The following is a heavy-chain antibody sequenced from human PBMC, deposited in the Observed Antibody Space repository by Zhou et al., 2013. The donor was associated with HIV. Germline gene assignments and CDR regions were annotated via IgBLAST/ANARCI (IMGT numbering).Heavy chain of an antibody. Sequence: EVQLVESGGDLVQPGGSLRLSCAASGFTFNDHSMDWVRQAPGKGLEWVGRSRNKANGFTTVYAASVKGRFAISREDSKNSMYLQMNSLKTEDTAVYYCGRENLAVPGTLDYWGQGTLVTVSS. CDR2: SRNKANGFTT. D-gene: IGHD6-13*01. CDR1: GFTFNDHS. CDR3: GRENLAVPGTLDY. V-gene: IGHV3-72*01. J-gene: IGHJ4*02.